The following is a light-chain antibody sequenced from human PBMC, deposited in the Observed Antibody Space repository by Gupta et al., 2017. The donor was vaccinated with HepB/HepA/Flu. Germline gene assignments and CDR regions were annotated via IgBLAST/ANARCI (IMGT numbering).Light chain of an antibody. CDR2: AAS. J-gene: IGKJ2*02. CDR3: QQEDSYPCN. CDR1: QGISSY. Sequence: AIRMTQSPSSFSASTGDRVTITCRASQGISSYLAWYQQKPGKAPKLLIYAASTLQSGVPSRFSGSGSGTDFTLTISCLQSEDFATYYCQQEDSYPCNFGQGTKLDIK. V-gene: IGKV1-8*01.